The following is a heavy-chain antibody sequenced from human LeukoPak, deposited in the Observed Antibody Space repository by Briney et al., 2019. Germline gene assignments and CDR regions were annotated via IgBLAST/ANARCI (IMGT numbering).Heavy chain of an antibody. J-gene: IGHJ5*02. D-gene: IGHD3-22*01. CDR1: GFIFNNYG. Sequence: GGSLRLSCAASGFIFNNYGLIWVRQAPGKGLEWVSAISNDGDGTQYADFVEGRFTISRDNSKNTLFLQMSSLRAEDTALYYCAKGSSGYFADLWGQGTLVTVSS. CDR2: ISNDGDGT. V-gene: IGHV3-23*01. CDR3: AKGSSGYFADL.